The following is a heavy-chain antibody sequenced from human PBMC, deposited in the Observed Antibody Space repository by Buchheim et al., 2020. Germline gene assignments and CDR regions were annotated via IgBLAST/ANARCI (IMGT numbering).Heavy chain of an antibody. CDR1: GFTFSRYW. CDR2: VNSDGSGT. D-gene: IGHD5-12*01. J-gene: IGHJ4*02. CDR3: VKDLPNSGFAYDY. V-gene: IGHV3-74*01. Sequence: EVQLVESGGGLVQPGGSLRLSCAASGFTFSRYWMHWVRQAPGKGLMWVSRVNSDGSGTGYADSVKGRFTISRDNAKNTLYLQMNSLRAEDTAVYYCVKDLPNSGFAYDYWGQGSL.